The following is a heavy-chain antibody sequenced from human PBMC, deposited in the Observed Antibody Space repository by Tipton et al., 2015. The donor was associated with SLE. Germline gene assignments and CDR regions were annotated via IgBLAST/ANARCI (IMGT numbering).Heavy chain of an antibody. CDR1: GFTFSSYS. V-gene: IGHV3-23*01. J-gene: IGHJ2*01. Sequence: SLRLSCAASGFTFSSYSMNWVRQAPGKGLEWVSAISGSGGSTYYADSVKGRFTISRDNSKNTLYLQMNSLRAEDMALYYCAKDMGRDRRWYFDLWGQGALVTVSS. D-gene: IGHD3-10*01. CDR3: AKDMGRDRRWYFDL. CDR2: ISGSGGST.